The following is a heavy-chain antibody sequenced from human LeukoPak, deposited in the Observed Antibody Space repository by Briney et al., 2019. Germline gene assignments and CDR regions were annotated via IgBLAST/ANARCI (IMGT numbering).Heavy chain of an antibody. CDR3: AKRGDYGGNSPFDY. V-gene: IGHV3-30*18. CDR2: ISYDGSNK. Sequence: PGRSLRLSCAASGFTFSSYGMHWVRQAPGKGLEWVAVISYDGSNKYYADSVKGRFTISRDNSKNTLYLQMNSLRAEDTAVYYCAKRGDYGGNSPFDYWGQGTLVTVSS. J-gene: IGHJ4*02. D-gene: IGHD4-23*01. CDR1: GFTFSSYG.